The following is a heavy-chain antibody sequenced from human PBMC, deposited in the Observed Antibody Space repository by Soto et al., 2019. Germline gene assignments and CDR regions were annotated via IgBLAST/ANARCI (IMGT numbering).Heavy chain of an antibody. CDR1: RFPFRAYD. J-gene: IGHJ6*02. V-gene: IGHV3-23*01. CDR3: ASLGVGDGANYYYYSGKDV. CDR2: GTANGGST. D-gene: IGHD3-3*01. Sequence: ASPRHSCTATRFPFRAYDNTWVRHAPGKGLEWVSAGTANGGSTYSADSVKGRFIMSRANSKNTLFLAMHSQRVEDTAAYYCASLGVGDGANYYYYSGKDVCGRGTTVTV.